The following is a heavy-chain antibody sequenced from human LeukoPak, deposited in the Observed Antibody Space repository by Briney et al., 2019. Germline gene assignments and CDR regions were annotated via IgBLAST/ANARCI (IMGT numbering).Heavy chain of an antibody. D-gene: IGHD2-15*01. V-gene: IGHV3-30*02. CDR1: GFTFSNYG. Sequence: GGSLRLSCAASGFTFSNYGMHWVRQAPGKGLECVAFTRHDGNQYYIDSVRGRFTISRDNSKNTIYLQMNSLRPEDTGVYYCAKDHPVLGYWGQGTLVTVSS. CDR3: AKDHPVLGY. J-gene: IGHJ4*02. CDR2: TRHDGNQ.